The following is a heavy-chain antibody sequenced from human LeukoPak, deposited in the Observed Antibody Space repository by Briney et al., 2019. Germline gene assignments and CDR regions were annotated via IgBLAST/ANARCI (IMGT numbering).Heavy chain of an antibody. D-gene: IGHD3-10*01. Sequence: SETLSLTCTVSGDSISSSSYYWGWIRQPPGKGLEWIGSIYYSGSTYYNPSLKSRVTISVDTSKNQFSLKLSSVTAADTAVSYCARPRLELFPFDYWGQGTLVTVSS. CDR3: ARPRLELFPFDY. CDR2: IYYSGST. J-gene: IGHJ4*02. CDR1: GDSISSSSYY. V-gene: IGHV4-39*01.